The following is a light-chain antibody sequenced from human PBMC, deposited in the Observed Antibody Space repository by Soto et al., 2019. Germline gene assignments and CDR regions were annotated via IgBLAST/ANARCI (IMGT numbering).Light chain of an antibody. V-gene: IGKV3-11*01. CDR1: QTVSRH. J-gene: IGKJ4*01. CDR2: YAS. Sequence: VLTQSPATLFLSPGERATLSCRASQTVSRHLAWYQQKPGQAPRLLIYYASNRATGILARFSGSGSGTDYTLTISSLEPEDFAVYYCQQRSTWPLFTFGGGTKVEI. CDR3: QQRSTWPLFT.